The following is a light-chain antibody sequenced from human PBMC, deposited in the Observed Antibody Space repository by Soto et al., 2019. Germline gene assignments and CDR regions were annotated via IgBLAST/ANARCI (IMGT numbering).Light chain of an antibody. J-gene: IGKJ1*01. V-gene: IGKV3-20*01. CDR3: QQYDSSPVT. CDR1: QSVSSNF. Sequence: EIVLTQSPGTLSLSPGERATLSCRASQSVSSNFLAWYQQKPGQAPRLLIYGASSRATGIPDRFSGSGSGTVFSITISRLAPEDFAVYYCQQYDSSPVTCGQGTKGEIE. CDR2: GAS.